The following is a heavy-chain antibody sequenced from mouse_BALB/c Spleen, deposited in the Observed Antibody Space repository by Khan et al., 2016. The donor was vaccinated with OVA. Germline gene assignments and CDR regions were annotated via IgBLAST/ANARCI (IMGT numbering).Heavy chain of an antibody. Sequence: EVQLQESGPGLVKPSQSLSLTCTVTGFSITSDYAWNWFRQFPGNKLEWMGYITYSGSSSYTPSLTSRISITRDTSKNQFFLQLNSVTTEDTATYYCARGRAYWGQGTLVTVSA. CDR3: ARGRAY. D-gene: IGHD3-3*01. J-gene: IGHJ3*01. CDR1: GFSITSDYA. CDR2: ITYSGSS. V-gene: IGHV3-2*02.